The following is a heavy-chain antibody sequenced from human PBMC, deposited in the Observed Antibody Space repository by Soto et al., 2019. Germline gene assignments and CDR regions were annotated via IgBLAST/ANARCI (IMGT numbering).Heavy chain of an antibody. CDR1: GYTFTSYG. V-gene: IGHV1-18*01. D-gene: IGHD4-17*01. CDR3: AKNQAEAQTTVTTTFYYYYYGMDV. CDR2: ISAYNGNT. Sequence: QVQLVQSGAEVKKPGASVKVSCKASGYTFTSYGISWVRQAPGQGLEWMGWISAYNGNTNYAQKLQGRVTMTTDTTPNTAYMELRSLRSDDPAVYYCAKNQAEAQTTVTTTFYYYYYGMDVWGQGTTFTVSS. J-gene: IGHJ6*02.